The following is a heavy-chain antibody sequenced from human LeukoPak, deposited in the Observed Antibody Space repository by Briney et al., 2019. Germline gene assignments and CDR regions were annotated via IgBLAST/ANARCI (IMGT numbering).Heavy chain of an antibody. CDR3: AKDRLPYSPKIPFDY. V-gene: IGHV3-23*01. D-gene: IGHD5-12*01. CDR2: INPSGDIT. J-gene: IGHJ4*02. Sequence: GGTLRLSCAASGFTFSNHGMNWVRQAPGKGLEWVSGINPSGDITYYADSVKGRLTISRDNSKNTLYLQMNSLRAEDTAVYYCAKDRLPYSPKIPFDYWGQGTLVTVSS. CDR1: GFTFSNHG.